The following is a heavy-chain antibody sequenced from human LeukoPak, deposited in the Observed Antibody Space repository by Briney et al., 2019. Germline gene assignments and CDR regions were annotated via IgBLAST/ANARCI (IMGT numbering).Heavy chain of an antibody. CDR3: ARGPSLIGVAGTWPLDY. CDR2: ISGVSVHK. V-gene: IGHV3-21*01. CDR1: GFTFNTLG. J-gene: IGHJ4*02. D-gene: IGHD6-19*01. Sequence: GGSLRLSCATSGFTFNTLGMNWVRQAPGKGLEGVSSISGVSVHKYYADSVRGRFTISRDYARNSVSLEMNSLRAEDTAVYYCARGPSLIGVAGTWPLDYWGQGTLVTVSS.